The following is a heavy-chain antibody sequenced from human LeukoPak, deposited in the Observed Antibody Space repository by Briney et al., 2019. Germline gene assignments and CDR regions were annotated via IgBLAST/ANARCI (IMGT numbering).Heavy chain of an antibody. D-gene: IGHD5-12*01. J-gene: IGHJ3*02. Sequence: ASVKVSCKVSGYTLTELSMHWVRQAPGKGLEWMGGFDPEGGETIYAQKFQGRVTMTEDTSTDTAYMELSSLRSEDTAVYYCATGGAGLRLHPSGAFDIWGQGTMVTVSS. V-gene: IGHV1-24*01. CDR3: ATGGAGLRLHPSGAFDI. CDR1: GYTLTELS. CDR2: FDPEGGET.